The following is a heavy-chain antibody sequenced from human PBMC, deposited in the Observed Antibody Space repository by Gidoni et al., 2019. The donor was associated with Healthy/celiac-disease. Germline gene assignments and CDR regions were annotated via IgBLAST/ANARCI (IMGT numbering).Heavy chain of an antibody. V-gene: IGHV3-48*01. J-gene: IGHJ5*02. Sequence: EVHLVESGGGLLHPGGSLRLSCAASVFTFSLYSMNWVRQAPGKGLEWVSYISSSRSTIYYADSVKGRFTISRDNAKNSLYLQMNSLRAEDTAVYYCARDKTPYCSSTSCYPGGFDPWGQGTLVTVSS. CDR1: VFTFSLYS. CDR2: ISSSRSTI. CDR3: ARDKTPYCSSTSCYPGGFDP. D-gene: IGHD2-2*01.